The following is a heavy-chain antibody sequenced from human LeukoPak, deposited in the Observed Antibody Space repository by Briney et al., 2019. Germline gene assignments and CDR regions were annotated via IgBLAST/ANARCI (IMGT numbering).Heavy chain of an antibody. CDR1: GGSFSGYY. CDR2: INHSGST. V-gene: IGHV4-34*01. J-gene: IGHJ4*02. D-gene: IGHD6-19*01. CDR3: ARGRQWLVY. Sequence: SETLSLTCAVYGGSFSGYYWSWIRQPPGKGLEWIGEINHSGSTNYNPSLKSRVTISVDTSKNQFSLKLSSVTAADTAVYHCARGRQWLVYWGQGTLVTVSS.